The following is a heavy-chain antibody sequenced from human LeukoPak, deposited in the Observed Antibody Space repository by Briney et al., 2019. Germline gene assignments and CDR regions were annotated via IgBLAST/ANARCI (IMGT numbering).Heavy chain of an antibody. CDR3: ARHGSYYVGYFDY. V-gene: IGHV3-66*04. Sequence: GGSLRLSCAASRFTFNNYAMSWVRQAPGKGLEWVSVIYSGGSTYYADSVKGRFTISRDNSKNTLYLQMNSLRAEDTAVYYCARHGSYYVGYFDYWGQGTLVTVSS. CDR2: IYSGGST. CDR1: RFTFNNYA. J-gene: IGHJ4*02. D-gene: IGHD1-26*01.